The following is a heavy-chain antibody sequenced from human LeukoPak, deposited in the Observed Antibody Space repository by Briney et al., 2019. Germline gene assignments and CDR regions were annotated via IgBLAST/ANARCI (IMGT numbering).Heavy chain of an antibody. CDR2: ISSSGSTI. J-gene: IGHJ4*02. CDR3: AKDFMTRWNGDPLFLFDY. V-gene: IGHV3-48*03. D-gene: IGHD4-17*01. Sequence: PGGSLRLSCAASGFTFSSYEMNWVRQAPGKGLEWVSYISSSGSTIYYADSVKGRFTISRDNSKNTLYLQMNSLRAEDTAVYYCAKDFMTRWNGDPLFLFDYWGQGTLVTVSS. CDR1: GFTFSSYE.